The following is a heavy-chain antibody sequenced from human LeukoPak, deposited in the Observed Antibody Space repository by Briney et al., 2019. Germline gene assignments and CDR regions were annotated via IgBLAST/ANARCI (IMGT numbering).Heavy chain of an antibody. CDR3: ARDPVGATSYFDY. CDR2: ISSSSSYI. D-gene: IGHD1-26*01. CDR1: GFTFSSYS. V-gene: IGHV3-21*01. Sequence: GGSLRLSCAASGFTFSSYSMNWVRQAPGKGLEWVSSISSSSSYIYYADSVKGRFTISRDNAKNSLYLQMNSLRAEDTAVYYCARDPVGATSYFDYWGQGTLVTVSS. J-gene: IGHJ4*02.